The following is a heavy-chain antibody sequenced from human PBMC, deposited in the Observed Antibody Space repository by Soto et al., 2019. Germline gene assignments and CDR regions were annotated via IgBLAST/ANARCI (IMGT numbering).Heavy chain of an antibody. V-gene: IGHV4-59*01. CDR3: ASARNFLTGYYKGGFYDFDY. D-gene: IGHD3-9*01. CDR2: ISYSGST. CDR1: GDSNSSYY. J-gene: IGHJ4*02. Sequence: QVQLQESGPGLAKPAETLSLTCTVSGDSNSSYYWSWIRQSPGKGLEWIGYISYSGSTTYNPSLKSRVTISLHTSNNQFSRTLDSVTAADTAVYYCASARNFLTGYYKGGFYDFDYWGQGTLVTVSS.